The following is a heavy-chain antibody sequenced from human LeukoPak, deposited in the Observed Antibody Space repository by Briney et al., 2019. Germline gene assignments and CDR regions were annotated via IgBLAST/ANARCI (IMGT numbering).Heavy chain of an antibody. V-gene: IGHV4-34*01. CDR3: ARDVPREGFDY. D-gene: IGHD2-2*01. CDR1: GGSFSGYY. CDR2: INHSGST. Sequence: SETLSLTCAVYGGSFSGYYWSWIRQPPGKGLEWIGEINHSGSTNYNPSLKSRVTMSVDTSKNQFSLKLSSVTAADTAVYYCARDVPREGFDYWGQGTLVTVSS. J-gene: IGHJ4*02.